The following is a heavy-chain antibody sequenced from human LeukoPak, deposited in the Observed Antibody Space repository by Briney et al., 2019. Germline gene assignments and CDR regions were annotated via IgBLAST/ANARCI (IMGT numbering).Heavy chain of an antibody. D-gene: IGHD3-10*01. V-gene: IGHV4-59*01. CDR2: IYYSGST. J-gene: IGHJ6*02. CDR1: GGSISSYY. CDR3: ARDREFVSEGGYYYGMDV. Sequence: SETLSLTCTVSGGSISSYYWSWIRQPPGKGLEWIGYIYYSGSTNYNPSLKSRVTISVDTSKNQFSLKLSSVTAADTAVYYCARDREFVSEGGYYYGMDVWGQGTTVTVSS.